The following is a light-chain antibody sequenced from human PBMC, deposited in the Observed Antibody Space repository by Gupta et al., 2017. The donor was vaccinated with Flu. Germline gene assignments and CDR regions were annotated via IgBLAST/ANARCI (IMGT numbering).Light chain of an antibody. CDR1: QSISSL. V-gene: IGKV3-15*01. J-gene: IGKJ1*01. CDR2: GAS. CDR3: HQYKDWPPYS. Sequence: ASLSVSPGESATLSCRASQSISSLLAWYQQKPGQAPRLLIYGASTRATNIPARFSGSGSGTDFTLTINGLQSEDFAVYYCHQYKDWPPYSFGQGTKVELK.